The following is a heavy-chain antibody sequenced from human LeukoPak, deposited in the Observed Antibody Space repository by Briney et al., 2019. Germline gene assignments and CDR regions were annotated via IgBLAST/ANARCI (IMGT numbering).Heavy chain of an antibody. CDR2: IIPIFGTA. CDR3: ATDRYYYGSATTKFDY. V-gene: IGHV1-69*06. J-gene: IGHJ4*02. D-gene: IGHD3-10*01. CDR1: GGTFSSYA. Sequence: SVTVSCKASGGTFSSYAISWVRQAPGQGLEWMGGIIPIFGTANYAQKFQGRVTMTEDTSTDTAYMELSSLRSEDTAVYYCATDRYYYGSATTKFDYWGQGTLVTVSS.